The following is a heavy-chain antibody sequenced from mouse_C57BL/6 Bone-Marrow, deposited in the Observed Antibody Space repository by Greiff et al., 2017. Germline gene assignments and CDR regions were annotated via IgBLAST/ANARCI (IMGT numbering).Heavy chain of an antibody. J-gene: IGHJ4*01. CDR1: GFNIKDDY. CDR2: IDPENGDT. V-gene: IGHV14-4*01. CDR3: TPIYFAMDY. Sequence: EVQLQQSGAELVKPGASVKLSCTASGFNIKDDYMHWVKQRPEQGLEWIGWIDPENGDTEYASKFQGKATITADTSSNTAYLQLSSLTSEDTAVYYCTPIYFAMDYWGQGTSVTVSS. D-gene: IGHD6-5*01.